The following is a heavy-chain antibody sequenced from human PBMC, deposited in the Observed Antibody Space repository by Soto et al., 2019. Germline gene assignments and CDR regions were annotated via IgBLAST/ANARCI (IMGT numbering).Heavy chain of an antibody. CDR1: GFTFSSYG. J-gene: IGHJ6*02. Sequence: QMQLVESGGGVVQPGRSLRLSCAASGFTFSSYGMHWVRQAPGKGLEWVAVIWYDGSNKYYADSVKGRFTISRDNSKNTLYLQMNSLRAEDTAVYYCARGYYGMDVWGQGTTVTVSS. CDR3: ARGYYGMDV. CDR2: IWYDGSNK. V-gene: IGHV3-33*01.